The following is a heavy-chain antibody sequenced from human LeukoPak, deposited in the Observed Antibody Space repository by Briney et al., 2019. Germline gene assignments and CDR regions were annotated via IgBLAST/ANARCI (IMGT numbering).Heavy chain of an antibody. V-gene: IGHV4-34*01. Sequence: SETLSLTCAVYGGSFSGYYWSWIRQPPGKGLEWIGSIYYSGSTYYNPSLKSRVTISVDTSKNQFSLKLSSVTAADTAVYYCAGQRGYCSSTSCYAGPLNDAFDIWGQGTMVTVSS. D-gene: IGHD2-2*01. CDR3: AGQRGYCSSTSCYAGPLNDAFDI. CDR2: IYYSGST. J-gene: IGHJ3*02. CDR1: GGSFSGYY.